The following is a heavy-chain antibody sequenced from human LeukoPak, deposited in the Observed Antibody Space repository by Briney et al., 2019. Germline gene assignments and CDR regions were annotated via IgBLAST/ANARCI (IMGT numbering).Heavy chain of an antibody. CDR2: INPNSGGT. CDR3: AGDGYNSRRFFDY. CDR1: GYTFTGYY. V-gene: IGHV1-2*02. Sequence: ASVKVSCKASGYTFTGYYMHWVRQAPGQGLEWMGWINPNSGGTNYAQNFQGRVIMTRDTSISTAYMELSRLISDDTAVYYCAGDGYNSRRFFDYWGQGTLVTVSS. J-gene: IGHJ4*02. D-gene: IGHD5-24*01.